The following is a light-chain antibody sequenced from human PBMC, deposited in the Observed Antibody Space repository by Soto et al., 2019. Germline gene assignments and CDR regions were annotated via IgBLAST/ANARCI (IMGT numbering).Light chain of an antibody. V-gene: IGKV1-39*01. CDR2: AAS. J-gene: IGKJ1*01. CDR1: QNIKTY. CDR3: QQSFSSPPWT. Sequence: DIQMTQSPSSLSSCLLDSVTITCRASQNIKTYLNWYQQKPGKAPNLLIYAASSLHSGVPSRFSGSGSGTDFTLTISSLQPEHFATYYCQQSFSSPPWTFGQGTKVDI.